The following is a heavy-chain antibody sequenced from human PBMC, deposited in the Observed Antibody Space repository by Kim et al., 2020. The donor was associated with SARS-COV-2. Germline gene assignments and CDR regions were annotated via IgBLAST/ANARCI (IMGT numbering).Heavy chain of an antibody. CDR3: VKSGGGSQQGGYFDY. Sequence: DSVKGRFTISRDNSKNTLYLQMSSLRAEDTAVYYCVKSGGGSQQGGYFDYWGQGTLVTVSS. V-gene: IGHV3-64D*09. D-gene: IGHD1-26*01. J-gene: IGHJ4*02.